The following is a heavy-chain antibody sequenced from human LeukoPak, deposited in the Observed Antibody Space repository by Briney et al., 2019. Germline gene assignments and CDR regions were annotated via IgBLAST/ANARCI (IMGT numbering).Heavy chain of an antibody. CDR1: AFTFSSYT. CDR3: AKGGPVGY. J-gene: IGHJ4*02. V-gene: IGHV3-9*01. D-gene: IGHD2-15*01. Sequence: PGGSLRLSCAGSAFTFSSYTMSWVRQAPGKGLEWVSGISWNSGSIGYAGSVKGRFTISRDNAKNSLYLQMNSLRAEDTALYYCAKGGPVGYWGQGTLVTVSS. CDR2: ISWNSGSI.